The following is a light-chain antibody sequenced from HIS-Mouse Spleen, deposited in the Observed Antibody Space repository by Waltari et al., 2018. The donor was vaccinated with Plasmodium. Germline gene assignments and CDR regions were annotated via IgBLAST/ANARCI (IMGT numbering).Light chain of an antibody. V-gene: IGLV3-10*01. CDR1: ALPQKY. J-gene: IGLJ3*02. CDR2: EDS. Sequence: VSPGQPARITCSGDALPQKYAYWYQQKSGQAPVMVIYEDSKRPSGIPERFSGSSSGTMATLTISGAQVEDEADYYCYSTDSSGNHRVFGGGTKLTVL. CDR3: YSTDSSGNHRV.